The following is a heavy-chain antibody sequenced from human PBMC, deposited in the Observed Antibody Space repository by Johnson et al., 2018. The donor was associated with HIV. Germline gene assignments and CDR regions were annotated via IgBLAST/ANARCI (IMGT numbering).Heavy chain of an antibody. D-gene: IGHD2-21*02. CDR3: AKDKAVVTALYDAFDI. CDR2: IWYDGLNK. V-gene: IGHV3-30*04. J-gene: IGHJ3*02. Sequence: VQLVESGGGVVQPGRSLRLSCAASGFTFSSYAMHWVRQAPGKGLEWVAVIWYDGLNKYYADSVKGRFTTSRDNSKNTLYLQMSSLRTEDTAVYYCAKDKAVVTALYDAFDIWGQGTMVTVSS. CDR1: GFTFSSYA.